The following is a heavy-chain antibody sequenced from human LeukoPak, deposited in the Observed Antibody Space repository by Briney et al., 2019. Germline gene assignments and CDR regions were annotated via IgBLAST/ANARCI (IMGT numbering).Heavy chain of an antibody. D-gene: IGHD5-24*01. CDR1: GFTFSSYG. CDR2: ISYDGSNK. J-gene: IGHJ4*02. Sequence: GRSLRLSCAASGFTFSSYGMHWVRQAPGKGLEWVAVISYDGSNKYYADSVKGRFTISRDNAKNSLYLQMNSLRAEDTAVYFCASHGSWRFDYWGQGTLVTVSS. CDR3: ASHGSWRFDY. V-gene: IGHV3-30*03.